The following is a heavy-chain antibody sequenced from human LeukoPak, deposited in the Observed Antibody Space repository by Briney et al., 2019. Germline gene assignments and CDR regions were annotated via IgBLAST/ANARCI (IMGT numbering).Heavy chain of an antibody. V-gene: IGHV1-2*02. D-gene: IGHD2-2*01. CDR2: INPNSGAT. CDR3: ARDGGWYQLLWWFDP. CDR1: GYTFTSYY. Sequence: ASVKVSCKASGYTFTSYYMHWVRQAPGRGLEWMGWINPNSGATKYAQKFQGRVTMTRDTSISTAYMEVSRLRFDDTAVYYCARDGGWYQLLWWFDPWGQGTLVTVSS. J-gene: IGHJ5*02.